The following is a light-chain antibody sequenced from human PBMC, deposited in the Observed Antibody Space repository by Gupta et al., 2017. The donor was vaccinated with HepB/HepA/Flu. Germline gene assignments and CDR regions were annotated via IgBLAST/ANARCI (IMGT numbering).Light chain of an antibody. J-gene: IGLJ1*01. CDR2: DVS. Sequence: QSALTQPASVSGSPGQSITISCTGTSSDVGTYNFVSWYQQHPGKVPKLIIYDVSDRPSGVSNRFSGSKSGNTASLTIPGLQAEDEADYYCGSHTSRSTYVFGSGTKVTVL. V-gene: IGLV2-14*03. CDR3: GSHTSRSTYV. CDR1: SSDVGTYNF.